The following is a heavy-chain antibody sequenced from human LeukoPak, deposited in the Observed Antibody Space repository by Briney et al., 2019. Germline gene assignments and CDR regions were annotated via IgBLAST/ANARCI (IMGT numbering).Heavy chain of an antibody. CDR3: ARGGSYVHY. J-gene: IGHJ4*02. CDR2: ICSTSNYI. Sequence: GGSLRLSCAASGFAFRDCSMNWVRQAPGKGLEWVSFICSTSNYIYYADSVKGRFTISRDNAKKSLYLQVNSLREEDTAVYYCARGGSYVHYWGQGTLVTVSS. D-gene: IGHD1-26*01. CDR1: GFAFRDCS. V-gene: IGHV3-21*01.